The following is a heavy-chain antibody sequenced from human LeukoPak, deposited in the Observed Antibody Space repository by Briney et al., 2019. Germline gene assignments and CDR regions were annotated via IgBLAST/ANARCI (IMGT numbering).Heavy chain of an antibody. Sequence: PSETLSLTCTVSGGSISTHYWSWIRQTPGKGLEWIGYIYYSGSTNYNPSLKSRVTLSVDTSKNQFSLKLSSVTAADTAVYYCARSSYYYDSSGYYLYYFDYWGQGTLVTVSS. CDR3: ARSSYYYDSSGYYLYYFDY. CDR1: GGSISTHY. V-gene: IGHV4-59*11. J-gene: IGHJ4*02. D-gene: IGHD3-22*01. CDR2: IYYSGST.